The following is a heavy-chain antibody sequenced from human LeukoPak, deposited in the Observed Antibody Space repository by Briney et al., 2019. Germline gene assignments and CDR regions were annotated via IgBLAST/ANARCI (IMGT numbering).Heavy chain of an antibody. CDR2: INPNSGGT. CDR3: ARSPYCSGGSCSDWFDP. V-gene: IGHV1-2*04. D-gene: IGHD2-15*01. Sequence: ASVKVSCKASGYTFTGYYMHWVRQAPGQGLEWKGWINPNSGGTNYAQKFQGWVTMTRDTSISTAYMELSRLRSDDTAVYYCARSPYCSGGSCSDWFDPWGQGTLVTVSS. CDR1: GYTFTGYY. J-gene: IGHJ5*02.